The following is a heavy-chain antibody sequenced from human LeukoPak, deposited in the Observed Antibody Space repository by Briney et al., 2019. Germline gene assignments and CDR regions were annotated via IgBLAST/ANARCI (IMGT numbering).Heavy chain of an antibody. V-gene: IGHV5-10-1*01. J-gene: IGHJ5*02. Sequence: GESLKISCKASGXSFTSYWSSWVRQMPGKGLEWVGRIDPSDSYTNYSPSFQGHVTISADKSISTAYLQWSSLKASDTAMYYCATADVLTGSLYDHWGQGTLVTVSS. CDR1: GXSFTSYW. CDR3: ATADVLTGSLYDH. D-gene: IGHD3-9*01. CDR2: IDPSDSYT.